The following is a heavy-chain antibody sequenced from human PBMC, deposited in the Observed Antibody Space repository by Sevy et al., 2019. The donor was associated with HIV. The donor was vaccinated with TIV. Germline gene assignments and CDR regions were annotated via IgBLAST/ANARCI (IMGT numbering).Heavy chain of an antibody. CDR2: ISSSSSYT. D-gene: IGHD2-15*01. J-gene: IGHJ3*02. CDR3: ARDRVDIVVVVAATSDAFDI. CDR1: GFTFSDYY. V-gene: IGHV3-11*06. Sequence: GGSLRLSCAASGFTFSDYYMSWIRQAPGKGLQSVSYISSSSSYTNYADSVKGRFTISRDNAKNSLYLQMNSLRAEDTAVYYCARDRVDIVVVVAATSDAFDIWGQGTMVTVSS.